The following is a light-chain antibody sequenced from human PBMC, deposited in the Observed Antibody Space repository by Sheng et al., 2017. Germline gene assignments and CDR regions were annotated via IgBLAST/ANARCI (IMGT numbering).Light chain of an antibody. CDR1: QSVSTK. CDR2: GAS. CDR3: QQYDRSPYT. V-gene: IGKV3-20*01. Sequence: EIVMTQSPATLSVSPGERATLSCRASQSVSTKLAWYQQKPGQAPRLLILGASTRATGIPDRFSGSGSGTDFTLTINRLEPEDFAVYYCQQYDRSPYTFGQGTKLEIK. J-gene: IGKJ2*01.